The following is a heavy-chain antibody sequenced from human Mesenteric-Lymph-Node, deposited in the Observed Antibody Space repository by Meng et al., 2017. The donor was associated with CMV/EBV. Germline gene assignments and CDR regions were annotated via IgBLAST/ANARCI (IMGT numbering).Heavy chain of an antibody. CDR3: ARWGFESFNWFDP. CDR1: GGSISSGDYY. J-gene: IGHJ5*02. CDR2: IYYSGTT. V-gene: IGHV4-31*02. Sequence: TVSGGSISSGDYYWSWIRQHPGKGLDWIGYIYYSGTTYYNPSLKTRVTISVDTSKNQFSLKLSSVTAADTAVYYCARWGFESFNWFDPWGQGTLVTVSS. D-gene: IGHD7-27*01.